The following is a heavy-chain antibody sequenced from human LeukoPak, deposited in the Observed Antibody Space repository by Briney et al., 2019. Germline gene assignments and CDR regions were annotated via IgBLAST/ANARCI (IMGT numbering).Heavy chain of an antibody. CDR3: ARADAYYGSGSYDY. J-gene: IGHJ4*02. Sequence: SETLSLTCTVSGGTISSYYWSWIRQPAGKGLDWIGRIYTSGSTNYNPSLKSRVTMSVDTSKNQFSLKLSSVTAADTAVYYCARADAYYGSGSYDYWGQGTLVTVSS. V-gene: IGHV4-4*07. CDR1: GGTISSYY. D-gene: IGHD3-10*01. CDR2: IYTSGST.